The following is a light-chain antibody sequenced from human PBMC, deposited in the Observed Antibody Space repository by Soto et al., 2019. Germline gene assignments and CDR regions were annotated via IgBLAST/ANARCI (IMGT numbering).Light chain of an antibody. CDR1: SSDVGAYHY. CDR2: DVG. V-gene: IGLV2-14*03. J-gene: IGLJ2*01. Sequence: QSVLTQPASVSGSPGQSITISCTGTSSDVGAYHYVSWYQRHPGKAPKLMIYDVGNRPSGVSNRFSGSKSGNTASLTISGLQAEDEADYYCSSYSNSRTLVFGGGTKLTVL. CDR3: SSYSNSRTLV.